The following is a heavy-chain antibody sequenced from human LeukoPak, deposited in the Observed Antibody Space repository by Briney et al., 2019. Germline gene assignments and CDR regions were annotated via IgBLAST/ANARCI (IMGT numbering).Heavy chain of an antibody. Sequence: SETLSLTCAVSGGSISSGGYSWSWIRQPPGTGLEWIGYIYHSGSTYYNPSLKSRVTISVDGSKNQFSLKLSSVTAADTAVYYCARDNGYGLDYWGQGTLVTVSS. J-gene: IGHJ4*02. D-gene: IGHD3-10*01. CDR2: IYHSGST. V-gene: IGHV4-30-2*01. CDR3: ARDNGYGLDY. CDR1: GGSISSGGYS.